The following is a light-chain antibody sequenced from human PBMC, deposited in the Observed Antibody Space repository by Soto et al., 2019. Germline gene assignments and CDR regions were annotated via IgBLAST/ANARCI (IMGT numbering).Light chain of an antibody. Sequence: EIVLTQSPGTLSVSPGERATLSCRASQSGFSTYLAWFQQKPGQAPRLLIFGASTRAAGVPDRFSGSGSATDFTLTISRLEPEDFYCHQYGNSPWTIGQGTLVE. CDR2: GAS. CDR3: HQYGNSPWT. V-gene: IGKV3-20*01. CDR1: QSGFSTY. J-gene: IGKJ1*01.